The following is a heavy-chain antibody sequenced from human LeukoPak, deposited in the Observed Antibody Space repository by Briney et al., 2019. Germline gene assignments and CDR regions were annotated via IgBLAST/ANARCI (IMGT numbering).Heavy chain of an antibody. Sequence: SETLSLTCAVYGGSFSGYYWSWIRQPPGKGLEWIGEINHSGSTNYNPSLKSRVTISVDTSKNQFSLKLSSVTAADTAVYYCARVLRRYCSSTSCPYYYYYGMDVWGQGTTVTVSS. D-gene: IGHD2-2*01. J-gene: IGHJ6*02. CDR3: ARVLRRYCSSTSCPYYYYYGMDV. V-gene: IGHV4-34*01. CDR2: INHSGST. CDR1: GGSFSGYY.